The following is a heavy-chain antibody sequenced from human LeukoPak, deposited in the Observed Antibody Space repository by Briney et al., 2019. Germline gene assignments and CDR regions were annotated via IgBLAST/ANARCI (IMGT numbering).Heavy chain of an antibody. Sequence: PGGSLRLSCAASGFTVSSNYMSWVRRTPGKGLEWVSCITSSNYMYYADSVKGRFTISRDNAKNSLYLQMNSLRAEDTAVYYCVRDGFYSDSSGYPFGYWGQGTLVTVSS. D-gene: IGHD3-22*01. V-gene: IGHV3-69-1*01. J-gene: IGHJ4*02. CDR3: VRDGFYSDSSGYPFGY. CDR1: GFTVSSNY. CDR2: ITSSNYM.